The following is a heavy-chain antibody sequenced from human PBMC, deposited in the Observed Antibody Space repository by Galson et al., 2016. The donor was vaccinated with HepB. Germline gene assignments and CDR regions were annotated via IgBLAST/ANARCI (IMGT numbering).Heavy chain of an antibody. CDR3: ARDQRWLQFGKDAFDL. Sequence: SLRLSCAGSGFPFTTYVMSWFRQAPGKGLEWVSGLSPSGTSTHYAASVKGRFSIPRYNSKTTLYLQMNSLRVEDTALYYCARDQRWLQFGKDAFDLWGQGTFVIVSS. CDR2: LSPSGTST. CDR1: GFPFTTYV. D-gene: IGHD5-24*01. V-gene: IGHV3-23*01. J-gene: IGHJ3*01.